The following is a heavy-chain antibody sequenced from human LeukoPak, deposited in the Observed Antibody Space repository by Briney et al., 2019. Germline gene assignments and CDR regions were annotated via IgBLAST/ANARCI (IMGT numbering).Heavy chain of an antibody. CDR1: GFTFGDYA. Sequence: GGSLRLSCTASGFTFGDYAMSWFRQAPGKGLEWVAVISYDGSNKYYADSVKGRFTISRDNSKNTLYLQMNSLRAEDTAVYYCARGPTRAETVTTTDYYYYMDVWGKGTTVTVSS. V-gene: IGHV3-30-3*01. J-gene: IGHJ6*03. CDR3: ARGPTRAETVTTTDYYYYMDV. D-gene: IGHD4-11*01. CDR2: ISYDGSNK.